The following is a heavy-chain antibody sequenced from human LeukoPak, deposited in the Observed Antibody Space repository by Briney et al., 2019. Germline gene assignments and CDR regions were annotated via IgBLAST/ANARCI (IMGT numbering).Heavy chain of an antibody. Sequence: PSETLSLTCAIYGGSFSGYYWRCIPQPPGKGLHWIGEINHIGITTYNPSLKSRVTISVDTSKHQFSLKLSSVTAADTAVYYCARVGLYSYYRGRSVGYFDYWGQGTLVTVSS. CDR2: INHIGIT. D-gene: IGHD3-10*01. CDR3: ARVGLYSYYRGRSVGYFDY. J-gene: IGHJ4*02. CDR1: GGSFSGYY. V-gene: IGHV4-34*01.